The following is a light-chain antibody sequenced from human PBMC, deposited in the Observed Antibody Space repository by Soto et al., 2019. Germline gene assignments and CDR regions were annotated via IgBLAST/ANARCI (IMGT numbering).Light chain of an antibody. Sequence: QSALSQPASVSGSPGQSITISCIGTSSDVGGYNYVSWYQQHPGKAPKVMIYDVSNRPSGVSNRFSGSKSGNPASLTISGLQAEDEADYYCSSYTGSGTLVFGGGTKLTVL. CDR2: DVS. CDR3: SSYTGSGTLV. V-gene: IGLV2-14*01. CDR1: SSDVGGYNY. J-gene: IGLJ2*01.